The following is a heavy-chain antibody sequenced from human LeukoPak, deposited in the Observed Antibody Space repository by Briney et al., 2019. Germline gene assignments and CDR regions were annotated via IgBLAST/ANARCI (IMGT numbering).Heavy chain of an antibody. CDR2: ISYDGSNK. D-gene: IGHD3-3*01. CDR1: GFTFSSYA. V-gene: IGHV3-30*04. CDR3: SRDRMEGAFDI. J-gene: IGHJ3*02. Sequence: TGGSLRLSYAAAGFTFSSYAMRWVRQAPGKGQWWVSVISYDGSNKYYADSEKRRFTISRNNSKNTQYQQMNSMTSDDTAYYYSSRDRMEGAFDIWGQGTMVTVSS.